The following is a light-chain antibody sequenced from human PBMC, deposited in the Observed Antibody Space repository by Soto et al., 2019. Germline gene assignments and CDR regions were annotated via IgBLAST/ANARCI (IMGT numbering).Light chain of an antibody. CDR3: QQYNNWPRT. CDR2: GAS. J-gene: IGKJ1*01. V-gene: IGKV3-15*01. CDR1: QSVSSN. Sequence: EIVLTQSPGPLSLSPGERATLSCRASQSVSSNLAWYQQKPGQAPRLLIYGASTRATGIPARFSGSGSGTECTLTISSLQSEDVAVYYCQQYNNWPRTFVQGTKVDIK.